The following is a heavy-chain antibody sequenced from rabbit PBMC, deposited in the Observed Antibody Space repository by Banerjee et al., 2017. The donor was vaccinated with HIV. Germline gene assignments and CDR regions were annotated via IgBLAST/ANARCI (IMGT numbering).Heavy chain of an antibody. J-gene: IGHJ4*01. Sequence: QSLEESGGDLVKPGASLTLTCTAPGFSFSSDYWICWVRQAPGKGPEWIACIYAGRSGATDYANWAKGRFTISKTSSTTVTLQMTSLTAADTATYFCARDLAGVIGWNFNLWGPGTLVTVS. V-gene: IGHV1S40*01. D-gene: IGHD4-1*01. CDR2: IYAGRSGAT. CDR3: ARDLAGVIGWNFNL. CDR1: GFSFSSDYW.